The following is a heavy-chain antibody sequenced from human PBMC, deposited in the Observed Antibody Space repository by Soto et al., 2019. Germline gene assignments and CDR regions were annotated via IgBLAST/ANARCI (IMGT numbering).Heavy chain of an antibody. J-gene: IGHJ4*02. D-gene: IGHD3-22*01. CDR3: AKARGYYGSSGYYYVFFDY. CDR2: ISGSGGST. V-gene: IGHV3-23*01. Sequence: PGGSLRLSCAASGFTFSSYAMSWVRQAPGKGLEWVSAISGSGGSTYYADSVKGRFTISRDNSKNTLYLQMNSLRAEDTAVYYCAKARGYYGSSGYYYVFFDYWGQGTLVTVSS. CDR1: GFTFSSYA.